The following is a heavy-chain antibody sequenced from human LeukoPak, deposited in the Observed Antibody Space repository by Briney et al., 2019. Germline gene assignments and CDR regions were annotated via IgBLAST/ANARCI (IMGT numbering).Heavy chain of an antibody. D-gene: IGHD6-19*01. CDR1: GGSISSSSYY. J-gene: IGHJ4*02. CDR3: ARHLYGSGLHRVDY. V-gene: IGHV4-39*01. CDR2: IYYSGST. Sequence: PSETPSLTCTVSGGSISSSSYYWGWIRQPPGKGLEWIGSIYYSGSTYYNPSLKSRVTISVDTSKNQFSLKLSSVTAADTAVYYCARHLYGSGLHRVDYWGQGTLVTVSS.